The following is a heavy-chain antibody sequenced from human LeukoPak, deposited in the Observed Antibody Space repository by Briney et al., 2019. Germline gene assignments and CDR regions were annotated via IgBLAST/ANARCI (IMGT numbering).Heavy chain of an antibody. V-gene: IGHV1-18*01. Sequence: ASVTVSCKASGYTFTSYGISWVRQAPGQGLEWMGWISAYNGNTNYAQKLQGRVTMTTDTSTSTAYMELRSLRSDDTAVYYCARSFAMVRRFGGYPPGMDVWGQGTTVTVSS. CDR1: GYTFTSYG. D-gene: IGHD3-10*01. J-gene: IGHJ6*02. CDR2: ISAYNGNT. CDR3: ARSFAMVRRFGGYPPGMDV.